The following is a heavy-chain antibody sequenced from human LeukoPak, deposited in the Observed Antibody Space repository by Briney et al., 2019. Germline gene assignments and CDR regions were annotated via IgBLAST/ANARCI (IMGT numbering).Heavy chain of an antibody. CDR1: GFTFSSYG. D-gene: IGHD2-2*01. CDR3: AKDRLSGYCSSTSCYQRAYFDY. CDR2: IRYDGSNK. V-gene: IGHV3-30*02. Sequence: GGSLRLSCAASGFTFSSYGMHWVRQAPGKGLEWVAFIRYDGSNKYYADSVKGRFTISRDNSKNTLYLQMNSLRAEDTAVYYCAKDRLSGYCSSTSCYQRAYFDYWGQGTLVTVSS. J-gene: IGHJ4*02.